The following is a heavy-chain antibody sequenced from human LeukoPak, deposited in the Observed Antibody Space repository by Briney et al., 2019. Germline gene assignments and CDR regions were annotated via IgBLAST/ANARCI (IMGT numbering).Heavy chain of an antibody. CDR2: ISSSSSYI. CDR1: GFTFSSYS. Sequence: PGGSLRLSCAASGFTFSSYSMNWVRQAPGKGLEWVSSISSSSSYIYYADSVKGRFTISRDNAKNSLYLQMNSLRAEDTAVYYCAKVRFLEWRDSNYFDYWGQGTLVTVSS. D-gene: IGHD3-3*01. J-gene: IGHJ4*02. V-gene: IGHV3-21*04. CDR3: AKVRFLEWRDSNYFDY.